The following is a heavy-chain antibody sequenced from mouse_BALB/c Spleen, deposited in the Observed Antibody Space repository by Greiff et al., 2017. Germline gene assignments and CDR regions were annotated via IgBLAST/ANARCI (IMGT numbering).Heavy chain of an antibody. V-gene: IGHV1-69*02. CDR1: GYTFTSYW. CDR2: IDPSDSYT. J-gene: IGHJ4*01. Sequence: QVQLQQPGAELVKPGASVKLSCKASGYTFTSYWMHWVKQRPGQGLEWIGEIDPSDSYTNYNQKFKGKATLTVDKSSSTAYMQLSSLTSEDSAVYYCARSEAVYAMDYWGQGTSVTVSS. D-gene: IGHD3-3*01. CDR3: ARSEAVYAMDY.